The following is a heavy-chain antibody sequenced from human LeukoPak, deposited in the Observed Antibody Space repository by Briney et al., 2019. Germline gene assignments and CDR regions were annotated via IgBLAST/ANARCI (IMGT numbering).Heavy chain of an antibody. CDR2: IYTSGST. CDR3: ARTAKYYYGSETYYFFDY. V-gene: IGHV4-4*07. J-gene: IGHJ4*02. Sequence: PSETLSLTCTVPGGSISSYYWSWIRQPAGKGLEWIGRIYTSGSTNYNPSLKSRVTMSVDTSKNQFSLKLSSVTAADTAVYYCARTAKYYYGSETYYFFDYWGQGTLVTVSS. D-gene: IGHD3-10*01. CDR1: GGSISSYY.